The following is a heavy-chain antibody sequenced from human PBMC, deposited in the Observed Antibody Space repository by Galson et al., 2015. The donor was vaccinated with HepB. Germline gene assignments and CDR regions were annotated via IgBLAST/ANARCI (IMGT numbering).Heavy chain of an antibody. V-gene: IGHV3-7*01. CDR1: GFTFSSSW. Sequence: SLRLSCAASGFTFSSSWMSWVRQAPGKGLEWVANIKQDGSEKYYVDSVKGRFPISRDNAKNSLYLQMNSLRAEDTAVYYCARPVYDFGPRFDYWGQGTLVTVSS. D-gene: IGHD3-3*01. CDR3: ARPVYDFGPRFDY. J-gene: IGHJ4*02. CDR2: IKQDGSEK.